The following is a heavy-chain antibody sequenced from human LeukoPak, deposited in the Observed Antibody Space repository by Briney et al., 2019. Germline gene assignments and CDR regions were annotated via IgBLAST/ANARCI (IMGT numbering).Heavy chain of an antibody. Sequence: PSETLSLTCAVSGYSISSGYYWGWIRQPPGKGLEWIGSIYHSGSTYYNPSLKSRVTISVDTSKNQFSLKLSSVTAADTAVYYCARAPYCSGGSCYSKIFDYWGQGTLVTVSS. J-gene: IGHJ4*02. CDR3: ARAPYCSGGSCYSKIFDY. CDR2: IYHSGST. CDR1: GYSISSGYY. D-gene: IGHD2-15*01. V-gene: IGHV4-38-2*01.